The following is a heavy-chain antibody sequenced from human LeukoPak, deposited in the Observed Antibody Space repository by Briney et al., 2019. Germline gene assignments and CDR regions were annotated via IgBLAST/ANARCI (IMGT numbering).Heavy chain of an antibody. J-gene: IGHJ6*03. CDR1: GFTFTRYV. V-gene: IGHV3-30*02. D-gene: IGHD5-12*01. CDR3: AKGGGYEAQYYYYYLDV. Sequence: VGSLRLSCAASGFTFTRYVMRSVREAPGKGLEWVAFIRYDGSIKYYADSVKGRFTISRDNSKNTLYLQMKSLRAEDTAVYYCAKGGGYEAQYYYYYLDVWGKGTTVTISS. CDR2: IRYDGSIK.